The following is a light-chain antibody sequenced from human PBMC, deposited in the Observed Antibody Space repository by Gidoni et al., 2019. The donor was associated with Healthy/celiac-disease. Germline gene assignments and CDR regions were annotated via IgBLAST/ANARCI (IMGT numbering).Light chain of an antibody. V-gene: IGKV4-1*01. CDR1: QSVLYSSNNKNY. CDR2: WAS. Sequence: DIVMTQSPDSLAVSLGARATINCKSSQSVLYSSNNKNYLAWYQQNPGQPPKLLIYWASTRDSGVPDRFSGSGSGTDFTLTISSLQAEDVAVYYCQQYYSTLFTFGPGTKVDIK. CDR3: QQYYSTLFT. J-gene: IGKJ3*01.